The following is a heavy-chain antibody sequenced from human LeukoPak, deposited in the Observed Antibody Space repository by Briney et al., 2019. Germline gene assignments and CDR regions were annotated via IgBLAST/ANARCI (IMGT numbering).Heavy chain of an antibody. D-gene: IGHD1-26*01. Sequence: PGGSLRLSCAASGFTFGTNEMSWVRQAPGKGLEWVSYISPYGTTIYYADSVKGRFTISRDNAQDSLYLQMNSLRAEDTGIYYCARDWECNNSPDAYDIWGQGTLVTVSS. CDR1: GFTFGTNE. CDR2: ISPYGTTI. CDR3: ARDWECNNSPDAYDI. J-gene: IGHJ3*02. V-gene: IGHV3-48*03.